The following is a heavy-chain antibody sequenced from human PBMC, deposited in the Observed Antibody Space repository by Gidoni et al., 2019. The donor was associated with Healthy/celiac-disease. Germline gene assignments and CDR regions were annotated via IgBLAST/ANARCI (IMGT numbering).Heavy chain of an antibody. J-gene: IGHJ4*02. V-gene: IGHV3-23*01. Sequence: EVQLLESGGGLVQPGGSLRLSCAASGFSFRGYTLGWVRQAPGMGLEWVSALSGGGANTYHADSVKGRFTITRDNSRSTVYLQMDSLRAEDTAIYFCAKTSWAPAASNWGQGTLVTVSP. CDR3: AKTSWAPAASN. CDR1: GFSFRGYT. CDR2: LSGGGANT. D-gene: IGHD6-25*01.